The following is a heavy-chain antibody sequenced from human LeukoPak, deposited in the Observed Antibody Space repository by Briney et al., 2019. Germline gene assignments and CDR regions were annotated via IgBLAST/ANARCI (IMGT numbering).Heavy chain of an antibody. Sequence: GGSLRLSCAASGFTFSSYNMNWVRQAPGKGLEWVSFTSSSSTYIYYADSVKGRFTISRDNAKNSLYLQMNSLRVEDTAVYYCARVGEAYFDYWGQGTLVTVST. CDR3: ARVGEAYFDY. CDR1: GFTFSSYN. CDR2: TSSSSTYI. D-gene: IGHD1-26*01. V-gene: IGHV3-21*01. J-gene: IGHJ4*02.